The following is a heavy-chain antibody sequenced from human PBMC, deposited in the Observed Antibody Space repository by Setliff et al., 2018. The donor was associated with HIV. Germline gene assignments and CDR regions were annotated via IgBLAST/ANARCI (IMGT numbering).Heavy chain of an antibody. J-gene: IGHJ6*02. Sequence: GESLRLSCAASVFTFNNYGMNWVRQAPGKGLEWVAFIRYDGSQKYYVDSVKGRFTISRDNSKNTLYLQMNSLRVEDTAVYYCAKDVCSGAYCYAYYYYGMDVWGQGTMVTVPS. D-gene: IGHD2-15*01. V-gene: IGHV3-30*02. CDR3: AKDVCSGAYCYAYYYYGMDV. CDR1: VFTFNNYG. CDR2: IRYDGSQK.